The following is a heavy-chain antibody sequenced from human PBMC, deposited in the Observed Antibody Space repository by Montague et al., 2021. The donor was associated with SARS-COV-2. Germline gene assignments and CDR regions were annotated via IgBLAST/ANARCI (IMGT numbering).Heavy chain of an antibody. J-gene: IGHJ4*02. CDR1: GYSISSGYY. CDR3: ARDVRYYDFWSGRAQTSPDY. CDR2: IYHSGST. D-gene: IGHD3-3*01. V-gene: IGHV4-38-2*02. Sequence: SETLSLTCTVSGYSISSGYYWGWIRQPPGKGLGWIGSIYHSGSTYYNPSLKSRVTISVDTSKNQFSLKLSSVTAADTAVYYCARDVRYYDFWSGRAQTSPDYWGQGTLVTVSS.